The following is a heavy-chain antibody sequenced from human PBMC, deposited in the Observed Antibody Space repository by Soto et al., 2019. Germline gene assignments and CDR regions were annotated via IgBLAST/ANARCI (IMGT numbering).Heavy chain of an antibody. Sequence: QVQLQESGPGLVKPSQTLSLTCTVSGGSISSGGYYWSWIRQLPGKGLEWIGYIYYSGNTYYNPSLKSRVTISVDTSKNQFSLKLSSVTAADTAVYYCARRQTYSSSWPFDYWGQGTLVTVSS. V-gene: IGHV4-31*03. CDR3: ARRQTYSSSWPFDY. CDR2: IYYSGNT. CDR1: GGSISSGGYY. D-gene: IGHD6-13*01. J-gene: IGHJ4*02.